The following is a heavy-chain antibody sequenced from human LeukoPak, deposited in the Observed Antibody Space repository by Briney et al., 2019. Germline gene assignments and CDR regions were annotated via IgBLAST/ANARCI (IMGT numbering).Heavy chain of an antibody. CDR3: ARGELLIGYNY. CDR2: INPNSGGT. D-gene: IGHD6-13*01. Sequence: ASVKVSCKASGYTFTGYYIHWVRQAPGQGLEWMGWINPNSGGTNYVQKFQGRVTMTGDTSISTAYMELSRLRSDDTAVFYCARGELLIGYNYWGQGSLVTVSS. J-gene: IGHJ4*02. CDR1: GYTFTGYY. V-gene: IGHV1-2*02.